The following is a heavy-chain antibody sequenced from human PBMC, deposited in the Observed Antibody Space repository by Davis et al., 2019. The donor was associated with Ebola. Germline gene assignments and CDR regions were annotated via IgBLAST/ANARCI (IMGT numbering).Heavy chain of an antibody. CDR1: GGSITSYY. Sequence: PSETLSLTCTVSGGSITSYYWSWIRQPPGKGLEWFGYIYYSGTTDYNPSLKSRVTISIDTSKNQFSLKLSSVTAADTAVYYCARGFLWFGELAAFDIWGQGTMVTVSS. V-gene: IGHV4-59*01. D-gene: IGHD3-10*01. J-gene: IGHJ3*02. CDR2: IYYSGTT. CDR3: ARGFLWFGELAAFDI.